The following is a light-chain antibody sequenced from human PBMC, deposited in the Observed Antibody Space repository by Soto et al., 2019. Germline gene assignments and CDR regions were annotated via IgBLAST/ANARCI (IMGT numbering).Light chain of an antibody. CDR2: DDG. CDR3: QVWDSSSDHREV. J-gene: IGLJ1*01. CDR1: NIGSKS. V-gene: IGLV3-21*02. Sequence: SYELTQPPSVSVAPGQTARITCGGNNIGSKSVHWYQQKPGQAPVLVIYDDGDRPSGIPERFSGSNSGNTATLTISWVEAGDEADYFCQVWDSSSDHREVFGNGTKLTVL.